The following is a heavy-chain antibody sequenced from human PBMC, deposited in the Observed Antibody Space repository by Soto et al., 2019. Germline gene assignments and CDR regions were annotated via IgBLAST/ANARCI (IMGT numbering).Heavy chain of an antibody. CDR3: AKDQSYYYDSNGSRAEH. CDR1: GFTFSWYA. D-gene: IGHD3-22*01. V-gene: IGHV3-23*01. CDR2: ITVNGGSR. J-gene: IGHJ1*01. Sequence: EVQLLESGGGLAQPGGSLRLSCSASGFTFSWYAMSWVRQAPGKGLEWVSGITVNGGSRDYADSVKGRFTISRDNSKNTLYLEINSLRAEDTAIYFCAKDQSYYYDSNGSRAEHWGQGTLVAVSS.